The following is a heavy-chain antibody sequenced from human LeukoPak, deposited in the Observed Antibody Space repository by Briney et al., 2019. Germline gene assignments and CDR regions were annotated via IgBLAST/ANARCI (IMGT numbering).Heavy chain of an antibody. J-gene: IGHJ4*02. Sequence: SETLSLTCTVSGGSISSYYWSWIRQPPGKGLEWIGYIYYSGSTNYNPSLKSRVTISVDTSKNQFSLKLSSVTAADTAVYYCARDGGQRGYSYGYALGFDYWGQGTLVTVSS. V-gene: IGHV4-59*01. D-gene: IGHD5-18*01. CDR3: ARDGGQRGYSYGYALGFDY. CDR1: GGSISSYY. CDR2: IYYSGST.